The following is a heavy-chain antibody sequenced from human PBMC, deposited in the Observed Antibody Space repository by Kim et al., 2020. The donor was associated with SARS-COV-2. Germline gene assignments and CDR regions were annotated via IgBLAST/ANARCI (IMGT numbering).Heavy chain of an antibody. V-gene: IGHV4-4*07. J-gene: IGHJ5*02. Sequence: SETLSLTCTVSGGSISSYYWSWIRQPAGKGLEWIGRIYTSGSTNYNPSLKSRVTMSVDTSKNQFSLKLSSVTAADTAVYYCARDGITGTYNWFDPWGQGTLVTVSS. CDR1: GGSISSYY. CDR2: IYTSGST. CDR3: ARDGITGTYNWFDP. D-gene: IGHD1-7*01.